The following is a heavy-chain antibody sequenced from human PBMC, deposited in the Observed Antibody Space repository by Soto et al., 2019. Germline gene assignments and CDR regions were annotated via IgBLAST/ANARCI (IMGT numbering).Heavy chain of an antibody. D-gene: IGHD4-4*01. V-gene: IGHV3-23*01. Sequence: EVQLLESGGGLVQPGGSLRLSCAASGFTFSTYDMNWVRQAPGKGPEWVSGISNNAGDTYYAYAVKGRFTISRDNSKNTLCLQMNRLRAEDTAVYYCAKGYLLGGNYELDYWGQGTAVTVSS. CDR1: GFTFSTYD. J-gene: IGHJ4*02. CDR2: ISNNAGDT. CDR3: AKGYLLGGNYELDY.